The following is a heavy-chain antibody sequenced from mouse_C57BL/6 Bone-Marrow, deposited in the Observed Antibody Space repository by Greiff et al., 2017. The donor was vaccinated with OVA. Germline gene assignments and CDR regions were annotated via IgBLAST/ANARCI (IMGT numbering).Heavy chain of an antibody. Sequence: VQLKQSGAELVRPGASVKLSCTASGFNIKDDYMHWVKQRPEQGLEWIGWIDPENGDTEYASKFQGKATITADTSSNTAYLQLSSLTSEDTAVYYCTTFYGYGLFAYWGQGTLVTVSA. D-gene: IGHD2-2*01. CDR3: TTFYGYGLFAY. CDR2: IDPENGDT. V-gene: IGHV14-4*01. CDR1: GFNIKDDY. J-gene: IGHJ3*01.